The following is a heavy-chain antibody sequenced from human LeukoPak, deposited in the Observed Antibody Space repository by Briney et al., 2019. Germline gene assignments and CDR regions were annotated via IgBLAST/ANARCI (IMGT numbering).Heavy chain of an antibody. J-gene: IGHJ4*02. V-gene: IGHV3-74*01. D-gene: IGHD6-19*01. CDR3: ARGYGSSGNGKIFDY. Sequence: QPGGSLRLSCAASGFTFSSYWMHWVRQAPGKGLVWVSRINSDGSSTYYADSVKGRLTISRDNAKNTLYLSMNSLRAEDTAVYYCARGYGSSGNGKIFDYWGQGTLVTVSS. CDR2: INSDGSST. CDR1: GFTFSSYW.